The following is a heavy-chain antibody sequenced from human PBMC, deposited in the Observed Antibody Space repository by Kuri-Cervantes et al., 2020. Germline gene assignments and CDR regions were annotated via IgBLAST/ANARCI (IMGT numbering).Heavy chain of an antibody. J-gene: IGHJ6*03. V-gene: IGHV4-59*01. Sequence: SETLSLTRTVSGGXXSSYYWSWIRQPPGKGLEWXGYIYYSGSXNYNPSLKSRVTISVDTSKNQFSLKLSSVTAADTAVYYCARDSFGXXIGPGKPDXXXYYYMDVWGKGTTVTVSS. D-gene: IGHD3-3*01. CDR3: ARDSFGXXIGPGKPDXXXYYYMDV. CDR1: GGXXSSYY. CDR2: IYYSGSX.